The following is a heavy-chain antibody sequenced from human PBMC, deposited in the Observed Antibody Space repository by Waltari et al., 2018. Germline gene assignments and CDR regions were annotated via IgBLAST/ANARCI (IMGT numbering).Heavy chain of an antibody. CDR3: VAVNYYGSGSSYYMDV. CDR1: GFTFTSSA. J-gene: IGHJ6*03. D-gene: IGHD3-10*01. Sequence: QMQLVQSGPEVKKPGTSVKVSCKASGFTFTSSAMQWVRKARGQRLEWIGWIVVGSGNTNYAQKFQERVTITRDMSTSTAYMELSSLRSEDTAVYYCVAVNYYGSGSSYYMDVWGKGTTVTISS. CDR2: IVVGSGNT. V-gene: IGHV1-58*02.